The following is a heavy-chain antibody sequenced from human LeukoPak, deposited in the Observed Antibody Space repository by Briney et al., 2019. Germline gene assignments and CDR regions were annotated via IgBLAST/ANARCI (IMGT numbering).Heavy chain of an antibody. CDR1: GFTFSGYP. CDR2: ISYDGSNK. CDR3: ARDNAVYYYGMDV. Sequence: PGGSLRLSCAASGFTFSGYPIHWVRQAPGKGLEWVAVISYDGSNKYYADSVKGRFTISRDNSKNTLYLQMNSLRAEDTAVYYCARDNAVYYYGMDVWGQGTTVTVSS. D-gene: IGHD6-19*01. J-gene: IGHJ6*02. V-gene: IGHV3-30-3*01.